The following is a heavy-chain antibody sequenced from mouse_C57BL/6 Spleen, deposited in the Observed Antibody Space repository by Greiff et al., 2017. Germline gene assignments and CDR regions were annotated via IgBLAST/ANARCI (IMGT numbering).Heavy chain of an antibody. J-gene: IGHJ2*01. CDR2: ISSGSSTI. CDR3: ARRLTDYFDY. D-gene: IGHD4-1*01. CDR1: GFTFSDYG. Sequence: EVKLMESGGGLVKPGGSLKLSCAASGFTFSDYGMHWVRQAPEKGLEWGAYISSGSSTIYYADTVKGRFTISRDNAKNTLFLQMTSLRSEDTAMYYCARRLTDYFDYWGQGTTLTVSS. V-gene: IGHV5-17*01.